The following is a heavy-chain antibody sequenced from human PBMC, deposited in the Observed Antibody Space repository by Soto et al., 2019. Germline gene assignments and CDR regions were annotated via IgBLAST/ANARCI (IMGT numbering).Heavy chain of an antibody. V-gene: IGHV3-23*01. Sequence: EVQLLESGGGLVQPGGSLRLSCSASGFSFVSNSMAWVRQAPGKGLEWVSSISDTAHRIFHAHSVKGRFTISRDTSRNRLYLQRNSLRAEDTALYYCVILALGTFDFWGQGTLVIVYS. CDR3: VILALGTFDF. D-gene: IGHD1-26*01. CDR2: ISDTAHRI. J-gene: IGHJ4*02. CDR1: GFSFVSNS.